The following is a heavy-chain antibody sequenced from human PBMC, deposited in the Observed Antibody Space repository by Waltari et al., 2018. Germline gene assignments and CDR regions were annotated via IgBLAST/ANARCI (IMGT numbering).Heavy chain of an antibody. D-gene: IGHD3-22*01. Sequence: EVQLLESGGGLVQPGGSLRLSCAASGLTFSSYAMSWVRQAPAKGLEWVSAISGSGGSTYYADSVKGRFTFSSDNSKNTLYLQMNSLRAEDTAVYYCAKESRNYYDSSGYYFDYWGQGTLVTVSS. CDR3: AKESRNYYDSSGYYFDY. V-gene: IGHV3-23*01. CDR1: GLTFSSYA. J-gene: IGHJ4*02. CDR2: ISGSGGST.